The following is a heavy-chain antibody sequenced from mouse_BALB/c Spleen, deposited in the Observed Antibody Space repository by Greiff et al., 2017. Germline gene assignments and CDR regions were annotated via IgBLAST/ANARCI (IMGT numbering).Heavy chain of an antibody. CDR2: IRSKSNNYAT. D-gene: IGHD4-1*01. CDR3: VEDGTDY. V-gene: IGHV10-1*02. CDR1: GFTFNTYA. J-gene: IGHJ2*01. Sequence: GGGLVQPKGSLKLSCAASGFTFNTYAMNWVRQAPGKGLEWVARIRSKSNNYATYYADSVKDRFTISRDDSQSMLYLQMNNLKTEDTAMYYCVEDGTDYWGQGTTLTVSS.